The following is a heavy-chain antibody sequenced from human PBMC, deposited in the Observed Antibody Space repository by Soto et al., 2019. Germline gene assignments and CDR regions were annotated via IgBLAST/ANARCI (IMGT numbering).Heavy chain of an antibody. CDR3: ARSGSSGWYGWFDP. J-gene: IGHJ5*02. Sequence: ASGPTLVNPTQTLTLTCIFSGFSLRTSGVGVGWIRQPPGKALEWLGFIYWHDDKRYSPSLKSRLTITKDTSKNQVVLTMTNMDPVDTATCYCARSGSSGWYGWFDPWGQGTLVNVSS. CDR2: IYWHDDK. CDR1: GFSLRTSGVG. D-gene: IGHD6-13*01. V-gene: IGHV2-5*01.